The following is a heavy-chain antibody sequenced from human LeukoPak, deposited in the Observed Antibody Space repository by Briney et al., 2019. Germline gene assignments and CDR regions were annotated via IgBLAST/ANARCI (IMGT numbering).Heavy chain of an antibody. Sequence: SVKVSCKASGGTFSSYTISWVRQAPGQGLEWMGRIIPILGVPNYAQKLQGRVTITADKSTSTAYMELSSLRSEDTAVYYCARGLTGYYDFWSGYYLDYWGQGALVTVSS. D-gene: IGHD3-3*01. CDR2: IIPILGVP. CDR3: ARGLTGYYDFWSGYYLDY. J-gene: IGHJ4*02. CDR1: GGTFSSYT. V-gene: IGHV1-69*02.